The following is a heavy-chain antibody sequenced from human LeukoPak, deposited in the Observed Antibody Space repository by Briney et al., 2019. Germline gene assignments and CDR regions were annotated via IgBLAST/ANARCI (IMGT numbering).Heavy chain of an antibody. CDR1: GGSISSSSYY. CDR3: ARDQVGFDY. CDR2: IYYSGST. V-gene: IGHV4-39*07. J-gene: IGHJ4*02. D-gene: IGHD1-26*01. Sequence: SETLSLTCTVSGGSISSSSYYWGWIRQPPGKGLEWIASIYYSGSTYYNPSLKSRVTISVDTSKNQFSLKLSSVTAADTAVYYCARDQVGFDYWGQGTLVTVSS.